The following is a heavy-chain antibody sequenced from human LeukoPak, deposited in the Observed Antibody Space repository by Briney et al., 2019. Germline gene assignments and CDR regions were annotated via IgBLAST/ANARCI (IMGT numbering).Heavy chain of an antibody. CDR2: INHSGST. CDR3: ARDYYDSSGTNHNLGY. J-gene: IGHJ4*02. Sequence: SETLSLTCAVYGGSFSGYYWSWIRQPPGKGLEWIGEINHSGSTNYNPSLKSRVTISVDTSKNQFSLKLSSVTAADTAMYYCARDYYDSSGTNHNLGYWGQGTLVTVSS. CDR1: GGSFSGYY. D-gene: IGHD3-22*01. V-gene: IGHV4-34*01.